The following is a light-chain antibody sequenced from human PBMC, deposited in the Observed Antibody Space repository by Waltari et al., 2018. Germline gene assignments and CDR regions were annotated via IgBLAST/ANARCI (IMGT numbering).Light chain of an antibody. CDR3: QQVNGYPLT. Sequence: DIQLTQSPSFLSASVGDRVTIPCRASQDIRSYLVWYQQKQGKAPNVLISAASTLQTGVPSRFNGSGSETEFSLTISSLQPEDFATYYCQQVNGYPLTFGRGTKVEIK. CDR1: QDIRSY. J-gene: IGKJ4*01. V-gene: IGKV1-9*01. CDR2: AAS.